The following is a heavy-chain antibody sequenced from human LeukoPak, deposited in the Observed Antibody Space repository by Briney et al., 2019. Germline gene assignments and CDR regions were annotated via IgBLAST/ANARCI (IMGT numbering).Heavy chain of an antibody. J-gene: IGHJ4*02. V-gene: IGHV4-34*01. CDR2: INHSGST. Sequence: PSETLSLTCAVYGGSFSGYYWSWIRQPPGKGLEWIGEINHSGSTNYNPSLKSRVTISVDTSKNQFSLKLSSVTAADTAVYYCARGLNYYDSSGYYPRRYFDYWGQGTLVTVSS. CDR3: ARGLNYYDSSGYYPRRYFDY. D-gene: IGHD3-22*01. CDR1: GGSFSGYY.